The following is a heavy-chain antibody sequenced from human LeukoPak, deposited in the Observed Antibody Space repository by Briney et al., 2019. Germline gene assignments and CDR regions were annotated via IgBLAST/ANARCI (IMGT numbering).Heavy chain of an antibody. CDR3: AKDLSPGTYDY. CDR2: ISHSGGTT. CDR1: GFTFSSYG. V-gene: IGHV3-23*01. D-gene: IGHD1-1*01. Sequence: GGSLRLSCAASGFTFSSYGMSWVRQAPGKGPEWVSAISHSGGTTYYADSVKGRFTITRDNSKNTLYLQMNSLRAEDPAVYYCAKDLSPGTYDYWGQGTLVTVSS. J-gene: IGHJ4*02.